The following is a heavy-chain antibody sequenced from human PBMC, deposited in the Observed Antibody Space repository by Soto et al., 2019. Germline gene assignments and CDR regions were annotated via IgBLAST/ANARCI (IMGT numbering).Heavy chain of an antibody. D-gene: IGHD2-21*02. V-gene: IGHV1-24*01. J-gene: IGHJ6*02. CDR3: ATEGMAYCGGDCLSYGMDV. Sequence: ASVKVSCKVSGYTLTELSMHWVRQAPGKGLEWMGGFDPEDGETIYAQKFQGRVTMTEDTSTDTAYMELSSLRSEDTAVYYCATEGMAYCGGDCLSYGMDVWGQGTTVTVPS. CDR1: GYTLTELS. CDR2: FDPEDGET.